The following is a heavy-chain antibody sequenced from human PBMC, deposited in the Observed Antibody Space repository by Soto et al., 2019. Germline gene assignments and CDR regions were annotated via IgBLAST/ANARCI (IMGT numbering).Heavy chain of an antibody. V-gene: IGHV4-61*01. CDR3: ARNYNWNDLGY. CDR2: IYYSGST. Sequence: SETLSLIRPVSGGSVTSGSYSWSWIRQPPGKGLELIGYIYYSGSTNYNPSLKSRVTISVDTSKNQFSLKLSSVTAADTAVYYCARNYNWNDLGYWGQGTLVTVSS. D-gene: IGHD1-20*01. CDR1: GGSVTSGSYS. J-gene: IGHJ4*02.